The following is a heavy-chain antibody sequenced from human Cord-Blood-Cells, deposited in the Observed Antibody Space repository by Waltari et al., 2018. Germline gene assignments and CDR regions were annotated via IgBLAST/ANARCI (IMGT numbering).Heavy chain of an antibody. D-gene: IGHD3-22*01. CDR1: GGTFSSYA. CDR3: ARESDYYDSSGYYYAFDI. Sequence: QVQLVQSGAEVKKPGSSVKVSCKASGGTFSSYAISWVRQAPGQGLEWMGGIMPIFGTANYAEKFQGRVTITADESTSTAYMELSSLRSEDTAVYYCARESDYYDSSGYYYAFDIWGQGTMVTVSS. J-gene: IGHJ3*02. V-gene: IGHV1-69*01. CDR2: IMPIFGTA.